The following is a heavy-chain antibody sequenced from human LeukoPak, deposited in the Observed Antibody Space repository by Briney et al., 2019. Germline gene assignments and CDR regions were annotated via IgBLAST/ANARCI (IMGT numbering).Heavy chain of an antibody. Sequence: EASVKVSCKASGYTFTGYYMHWVRQAPGQGLEWMGWISAYNGNTNYAQKFQGRVTMTTDTSTSTAYMELRSLRSDDTAVYYCARVGDYGDYGSGLDYWGQGTLVTVSS. J-gene: IGHJ4*02. D-gene: IGHD4-17*01. V-gene: IGHV1-18*04. CDR1: GYTFTGYY. CDR2: ISAYNGNT. CDR3: ARVGDYGDYGSGLDY.